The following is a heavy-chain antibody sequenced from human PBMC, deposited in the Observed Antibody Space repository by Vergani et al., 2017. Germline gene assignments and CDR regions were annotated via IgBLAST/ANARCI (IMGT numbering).Heavy chain of an antibody. CDR1: GFTFGYYA. V-gene: IGHV3-49*03. D-gene: IGHD3-10*01. CDR2: IRSKAYGQAT. J-gene: IGHJ3*02. CDR3: VRDQVTMLRGRDALDI. Sequence: EVQLVESGGDLVQPGRSLRLSCTDSGFTFGYYAMDWFRQAPGQGLEWVGGIRSKAYGQATIYAASVKGRFTISRDDSKSIAYLQMNNLQTEDTAMYYCVRDQVTMLRGRDALDIWVQGRMVTVSS.